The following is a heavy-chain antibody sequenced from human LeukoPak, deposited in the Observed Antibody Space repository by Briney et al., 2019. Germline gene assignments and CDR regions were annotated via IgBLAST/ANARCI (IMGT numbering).Heavy chain of an antibody. CDR3: ATDYSYGSGSYYNRFDN. Sequence: RRSLRLSCAASGFTFNNYAMHWVRQAPGEGLERVALISSDESNKYYADSVKGRFTISRDNSMNTLYLQMNSLRADDTAVYYCATDYSYGSGSYYNRFDNWGPGTLVTVSS. J-gene: IGHJ4*02. CDR2: ISSDESNK. V-gene: IGHV3-30*03. CDR1: GFTFNNYA. D-gene: IGHD3-10*01.